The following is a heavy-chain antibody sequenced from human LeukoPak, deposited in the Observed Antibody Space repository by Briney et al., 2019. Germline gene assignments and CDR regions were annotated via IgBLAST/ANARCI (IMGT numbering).Heavy chain of an antibody. CDR2: IYASGST. CDR1: GASITSYY. Sequence: SETLSLTCTVSGASITSYYWSWIRQPAGKGLEWIGRIYASGSTTYNPSLKSRVTMAVDTSKTQFSLKLSSVTAADTAVYYCARETDWNYSYYHYMDVWGKGTTVTVSS. J-gene: IGHJ6*03. V-gene: IGHV4-4*07. CDR3: ARETDWNYSYYHYMDV. D-gene: IGHD1-1*01.